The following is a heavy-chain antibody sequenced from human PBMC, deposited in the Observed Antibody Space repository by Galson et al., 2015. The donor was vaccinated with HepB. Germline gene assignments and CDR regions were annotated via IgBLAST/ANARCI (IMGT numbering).Heavy chain of an antibody. V-gene: IGHV3-23*01. CDR3: AKENMGKDYSNYTYYYYGMDV. J-gene: IGHJ6*02. CDR1: GFTFSSYA. D-gene: IGHD4-11*01. CDR2: ISGSGGST. Sequence: SLRLSCAASGFTFSSYAMSWVRQAPGKGLEWVSAISGSGGSTYYADSVKGRFTISRDNSKNTLYLQMNSLRAEDTAVYYCAKENMGKDYSNYTYYYYGMDVWGQGTTVTVSS.